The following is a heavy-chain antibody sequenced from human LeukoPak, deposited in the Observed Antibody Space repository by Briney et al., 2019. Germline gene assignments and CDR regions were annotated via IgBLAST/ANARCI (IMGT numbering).Heavy chain of an antibody. CDR1: GFSFRSYW. J-gene: IGHJ4*02. Sequence: LAGGSLRLSCVASGFSFRSYWMSWVRQAPGKGPECEAKIKPDGSDKFYEDSVKGRFTISRDNAKNSLYLQMNSLTAEDTAVYYCAREDFWRFDYWGQGTMVTASS. V-gene: IGHV3-7*01. CDR2: IKPDGSDK. D-gene: IGHD3-3*01. CDR3: AREDFWRFDY.